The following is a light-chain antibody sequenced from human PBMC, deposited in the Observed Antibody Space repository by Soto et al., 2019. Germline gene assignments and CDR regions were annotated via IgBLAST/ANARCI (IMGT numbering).Light chain of an antibody. CDR3: HQYDDGPYT. V-gene: IGKV3-15*01. J-gene: IGKJ2*01. CDR2: GAS. Sequence: DIVMTQSPATLSVSPGERATLSCRASQSVSSNVAWYQQIPGQTPRLLIYGASTRATGIPVRLSGSGSGTEFTLTISSLQSEDFAVYHCHQYDDGPYTVRQGTKVDIX. CDR1: QSVSSN.